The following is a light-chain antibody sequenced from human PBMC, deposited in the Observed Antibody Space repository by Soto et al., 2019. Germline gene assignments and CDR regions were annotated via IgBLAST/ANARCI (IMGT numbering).Light chain of an antibody. CDR2: KAS. Sequence: DVQMTPYPSTLSASVGDRVTITCRASQSISSWLAWYQRKPGKAPKLLIYKASNLESGVPSRFSGSGSGTEFTLTISSLQADDFATYYCQQFNSYSWTFGQGTKVDIK. V-gene: IGKV1-5*03. J-gene: IGKJ1*01. CDR3: QQFNSYSWT. CDR1: QSISSW.